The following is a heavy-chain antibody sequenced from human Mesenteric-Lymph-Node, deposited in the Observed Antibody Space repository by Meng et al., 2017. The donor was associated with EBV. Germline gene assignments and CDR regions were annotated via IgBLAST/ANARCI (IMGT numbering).Heavy chain of an antibody. Sequence: QVQLQEPGPGLVKPSETLSLTCTVSGDSISGGGYYWCWIRQPPGKGLEWIGYISYSGNTYYNTSLKSRLTISLDTSKNQFSLKLKSVTAADTAVYYCARALYSGYDYFDWGQGTLVTVSS. CDR3: ARALYSGYDYFD. CDR1: GDSISGGGYY. CDR2: ISYSGNT. V-gene: IGHV4-30-4*01. J-gene: IGHJ1*01. D-gene: IGHD5-12*01.